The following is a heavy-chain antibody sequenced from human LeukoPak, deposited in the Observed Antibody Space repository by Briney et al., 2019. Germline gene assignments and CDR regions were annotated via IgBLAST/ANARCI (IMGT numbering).Heavy chain of an antibody. Sequence: SETLSLTCTVSGGSISSSSYYWGWIRQPPGKGLEWIGSIYYSGSTYYNPSLKSRVTISVDTSKNQFSLKLSSVTAADTAMYYCASAYCGGDCPRAVRLDYWGQGTLVTVSS. J-gene: IGHJ4*02. CDR2: IYYSGST. CDR1: GGSISSSSYY. CDR3: ASAYCGGDCPRAVRLDY. D-gene: IGHD2-21*02. V-gene: IGHV4-39*07.